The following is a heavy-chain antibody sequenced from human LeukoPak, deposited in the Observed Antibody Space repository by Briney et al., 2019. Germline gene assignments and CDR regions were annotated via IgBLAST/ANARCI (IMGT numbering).Heavy chain of an antibody. CDR2: IYYSVNI. CDR1: GDYISSYY. J-gene: IGHJ4*02. D-gene: IGHD2-2*01. CDR3: AGGPIGFFSSSSCRFDN. V-gene: IGHV4-59*08. Sequence: PTETLSLTCTVHGDYISSYYWSWVRQPPGKGVEWVAYIYYSVNINYNPSLNCPVTIPVAPSKNDFSLKVTSVTAADTAVYYCAGGPIGFFSSSSCRFDNWGQGTLVTVSS.